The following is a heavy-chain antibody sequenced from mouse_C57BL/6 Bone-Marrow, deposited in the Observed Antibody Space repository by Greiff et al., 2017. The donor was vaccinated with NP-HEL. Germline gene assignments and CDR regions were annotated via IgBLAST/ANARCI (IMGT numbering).Heavy chain of an antibody. D-gene: IGHD1-1*01. CDR3: ARWGSLITTVVAYYAMDY. J-gene: IGHJ4*01. Sequence: QVQLKQPGAELVRPGTSVKLSCKASGYTFTSYWMHWVKQRPGQGLEWIGVIDPSDSYTNYNQKLKGKATLTVDTSSSTAYMQLSSLTSEDSAVYYCARWGSLITTVVAYYAMDYWGQGTSVTVSS. CDR1: GYTFTSYW. CDR2: IDPSDSYT. V-gene: IGHV1-59*01.